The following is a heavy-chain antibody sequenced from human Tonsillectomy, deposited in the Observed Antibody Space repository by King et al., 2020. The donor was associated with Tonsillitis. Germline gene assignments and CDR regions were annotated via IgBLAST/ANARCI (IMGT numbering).Heavy chain of an antibody. Sequence: LVESGGGLVKPGGSLRLSCAASGFTFSSYSMNWVRQAPGKGLEWVSSISSSSSYIYYADSVKGRFTISRDNAKNSLYLQMNSLRAEDTAVYYCARDYVLRFLEWQKGTIFGFYYWGQGTLVTVSS. CDR1: GFTFSSYS. D-gene: IGHD3-3*01. J-gene: IGHJ4*02. CDR3: ARDYVLRFLEWQKGTIFGFYY. CDR2: ISSSSSYI. V-gene: IGHV3-21*01.